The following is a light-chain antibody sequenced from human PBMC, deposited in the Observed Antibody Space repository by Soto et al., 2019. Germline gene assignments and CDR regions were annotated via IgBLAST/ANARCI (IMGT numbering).Light chain of an antibody. J-gene: IGLJ2*01. V-gene: IGLV2-18*01. CDR3: SLYTPNSLI. CDR1: TSDVGSYNR. CDR2: EVS. Sequence: QSALTQPPSVSGAPGQSGTISCTGTTSDVGSYNRVSWYQQPPGTAPKLMIYEVSNRPSGVPDRFSGSKSGNTASLTISGLQAEDEADYYCSLYTPNSLIFGGGTKLPV.